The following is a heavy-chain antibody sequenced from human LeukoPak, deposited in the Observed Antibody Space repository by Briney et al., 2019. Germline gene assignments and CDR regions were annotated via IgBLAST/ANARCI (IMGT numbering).Heavy chain of an antibody. D-gene: IGHD3-9*01. CDR2: IYYSGST. Sequence: SETLSLTCTVSGGSISSYYWSWIRQPPGKGLEWIGYIYYSGSTNYNPSLKSRVTISVDTSKNQFSLKLSSVTAADTAVYYCARDNYDILTGYYRYFDLWGRGTLVTVSS. CDR3: ARDNYDILTGYYRYFDL. J-gene: IGHJ2*01. CDR1: GGSISSYY. V-gene: IGHV4-59*01.